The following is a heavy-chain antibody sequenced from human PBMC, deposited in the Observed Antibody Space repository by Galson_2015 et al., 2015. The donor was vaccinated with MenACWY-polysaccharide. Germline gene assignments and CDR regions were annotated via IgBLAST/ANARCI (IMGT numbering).Heavy chain of an antibody. CDR3: ARETWIKVGVITGKLLDY. V-gene: IGHV3-33*01. CDR2: IWYDGSNK. D-gene: IGHD3-10*01. CDR1: GFTFSSHG. Sequence: SLRLSCALSGFTFSSHGMNWARQAPGKGLEWVAAIWYDGSNKYYADSVKGRFTISRDNSKNTLSLQMDTLRAEDTAVYYCARETWIKVGVITGKLLDYWGQGTLVTVSS. J-gene: IGHJ4*02.